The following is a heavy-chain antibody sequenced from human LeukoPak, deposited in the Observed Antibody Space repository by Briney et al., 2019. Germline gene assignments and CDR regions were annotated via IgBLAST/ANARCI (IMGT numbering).Heavy chain of an antibody. V-gene: IGHV1-2*02. J-gene: IGHJ4*02. CDR2: INPNSGGT. CDR3: ARVWIRTYNWNSPLGY. D-gene: IGHD1-7*01. Sequence: ASVKVSCKASGYTFTGYYMHWVRQAPGQGLEWMGWINPNSGGTNYAQKFQGRVTMTRDTSISTAYMELSRLRSDDTAVYYCARVWIRTYNWNSPLGYWGQGTLVTVSS. CDR1: GYTFTGYY.